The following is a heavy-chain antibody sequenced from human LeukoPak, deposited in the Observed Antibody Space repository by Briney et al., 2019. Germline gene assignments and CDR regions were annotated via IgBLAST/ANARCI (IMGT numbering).Heavy chain of an antibody. V-gene: IGHV3-53*01. CDR2: IYKDGKI. CDR3: ASRQCSGGDCYFAGADPFDH. D-gene: IGHD2-21*01. CDR1: GFTVSSTY. Sequence: GGSLRLSCAASGFTVSSTYMSWVRQAPGKGLEWVSVIYKDGKIYYIDSVKGRFTISRDTSKNTLYLQMNSLRVEDTAVYYCASRQCSGGDCYFAGADPFDHWGQGTLVTVSS. J-gene: IGHJ4*02.